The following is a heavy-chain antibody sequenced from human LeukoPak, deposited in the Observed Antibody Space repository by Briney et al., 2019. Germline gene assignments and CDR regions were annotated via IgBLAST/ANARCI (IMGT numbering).Heavy chain of an antibody. V-gene: IGHV4-61*02. D-gene: IGHD2-2*01. CDR1: GGSIRSGHSY. Sequence: SETLSLTCSVSGGSIRSGHSYWSWIRQPAGKGLEWIGRIYANGNTNHNPSLKSRVTMSVDTSNNHFSLKLTSVTAADTAVYYCAREGQYQLLFDFWGPGTLVTVSS. CDR3: AREGQYQLLFDF. J-gene: IGHJ4*02. CDR2: IYANGNT.